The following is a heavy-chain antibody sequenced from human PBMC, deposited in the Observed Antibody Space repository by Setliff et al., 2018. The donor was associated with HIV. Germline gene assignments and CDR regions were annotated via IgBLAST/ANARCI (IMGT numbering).Heavy chain of an antibody. J-gene: IGHJ6*03. CDR2: IYYSGIT. D-gene: IGHD3-10*01. Sequence: TLSLTCTVSGGSISSSSYYWGWIRQSPGKGLEWIGSIYYSGITYYNPSLKSRVTISVDTSKNQCCLTLNSVTAADTAVYYCARHGGRGLRRYYMDVWGNGTTVTVSS. CDR3: ARHGGRGLRRYYMDV. V-gene: IGHV4-39*01. CDR1: GGSISSSSYY.